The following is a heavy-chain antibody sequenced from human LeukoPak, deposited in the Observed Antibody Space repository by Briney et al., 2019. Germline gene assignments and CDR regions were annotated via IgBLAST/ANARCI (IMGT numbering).Heavy chain of an antibody. CDR3: ASSAAVDAFDI. CDR1: GGTFSSYA. CDR2: IIPILGIA. V-gene: IGHV1-69*04. D-gene: IGHD2-15*01. Sequence: SVKVSCKASGGTFSSYAISWVRQAPGQGLEWMGRIIPILGIANYAQKFQGRVTITADKSTSTAYMELSSLRSEDTAVYYCASSAAVDAFDIWGQHTIVTLSS. J-gene: IGHJ3*02.